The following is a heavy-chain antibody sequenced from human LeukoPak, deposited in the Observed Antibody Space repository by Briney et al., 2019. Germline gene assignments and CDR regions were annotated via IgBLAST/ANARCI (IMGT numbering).Heavy chain of an antibody. V-gene: IGHV3-74*01. D-gene: IGHD2-21*02. J-gene: IGHJ3*02. Sequence: GGSLRLSCAASGFTFSSYWMHWVRHSPEKVLVWVSRIDNNGRDTIYADSVKGRFTISRDNTRNTLHLQLGSLRVEDTAIYYCARGGGDHAFDIWGQGTMVTVSS. CDR2: IDNNGRDT. CDR3: ARGGGDHAFDI. CDR1: GFTFSSYW.